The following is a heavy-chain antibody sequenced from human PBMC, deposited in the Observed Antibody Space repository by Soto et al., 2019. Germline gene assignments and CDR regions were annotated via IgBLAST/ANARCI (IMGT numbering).Heavy chain of an antibody. CDR2: IDPSDSYT. CDR3: ATYGSGPYYYYGMDV. CDR1: GYSFTSYW. J-gene: IGHJ6*02. D-gene: IGHD3-10*01. Sequence: GESLKISCKGSGYSFTSYWISWVRQMTGKGLEWMGRIDPSDSYTNYSPSFQGHVTISADKSISTAYLQWSSLKASDTAMYYCATYGSGPYYYYGMDVWGQGTTLTVSS. V-gene: IGHV5-10-1*01.